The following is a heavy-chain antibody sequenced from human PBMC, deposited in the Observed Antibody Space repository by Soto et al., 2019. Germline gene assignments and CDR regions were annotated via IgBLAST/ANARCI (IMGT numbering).Heavy chain of an antibody. V-gene: IGHV4-59*01. CDR1: GASISSSY. CDR2: VHYSGGT. D-gene: IGHD3-22*01. Sequence: LSLTCTVSGASISSSYWSWIRQSPGKGLEWIGYVHYSGGTKDNPSLNGRVSLSIDTSKNQFSLKLSSVAAADTAVYYCARGYYDSRGQSNTFDVWGQGTMVTVSS. CDR3: ARGYYDSRGQSNTFDV. J-gene: IGHJ3*01.